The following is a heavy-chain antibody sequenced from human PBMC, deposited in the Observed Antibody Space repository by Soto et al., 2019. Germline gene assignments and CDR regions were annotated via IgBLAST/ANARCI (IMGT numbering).Heavy chain of an antibody. V-gene: IGHV1-69*06. J-gene: IGHJ3*02. CDR3: ARGTRKMYYYDSSGYYRGDAFDI. D-gene: IGHD3-22*01. Sequence: QVQLVQSGAEVKKPGSSVKVSCKASGGTFSSYAISWVRQAPGQGLEWMGGIIPIFGTANYAQKFQGRVTITADKSTSTAYMELSSLRSEDTAVYYCARGTRKMYYYDSSGYYRGDAFDIWGQGTMVTVSS. CDR1: GGTFSSYA. CDR2: IIPIFGTA.